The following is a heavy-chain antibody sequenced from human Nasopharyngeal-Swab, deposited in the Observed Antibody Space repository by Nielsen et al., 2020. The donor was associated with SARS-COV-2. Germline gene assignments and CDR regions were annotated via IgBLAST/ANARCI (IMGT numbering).Heavy chain of an antibody. CDR3: ARLTKTTVTRRLYLDL. D-gene: IGHD4-17*01. CDR2: ILYTGIT. CDR1: GVSITSNNYY. J-gene: IGHJ4*02. Sequence: SETLSLTCTVSGVSITSNNYYWAWIRQPPGKGLEWIGNILYTGITYYNSPLNSRVTISADTSKNQFSLNLSSLTAADTAVYYCARLTKTTVTRRLYLDLWGRGTLVTVSS. V-gene: IGHV4-39*01.